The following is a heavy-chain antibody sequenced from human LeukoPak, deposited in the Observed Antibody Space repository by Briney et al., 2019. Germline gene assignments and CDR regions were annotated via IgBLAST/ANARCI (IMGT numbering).Heavy chain of an antibody. J-gene: IGHJ5*02. CDR2: IYYSGST. CDR3: AREVSYGDYNRNWFDP. V-gene: IGHV4-31*03. D-gene: IGHD4-17*01. CDR1: GGSISSGDYY. Sequence: KASETLSLTCTVSGGSISSGDYYWSWIRQHPGKGLEWIGYIYYSGSTYYNPSLKSRVTISVDTSKNQFSLKLSSVTAADTAVYYCAREVSYGDYNRNWFDPWGQGTLVTVSS.